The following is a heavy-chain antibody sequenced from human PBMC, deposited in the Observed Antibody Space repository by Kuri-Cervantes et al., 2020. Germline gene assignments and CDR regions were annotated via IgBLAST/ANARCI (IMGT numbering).Heavy chain of an antibody. CDR2: IRYDGTNK. D-gene: IGHD3-9*01. CDR3: AKSRDRYDILTGSADY. Sequence: GESLKISCAASGFTFSSYGMHWVRQAPGKGLEWVAFIRYDGTNKYYADSVKGRFTISRDNSKNTLYLQMNSLRTEDTAVYYCAKSRDRYDILTGSADYWGQGTLVTVSS. CDR1: GFTFSSYG. V-gene: IGHV3-30*02. J-gene: IGHJ4*02.